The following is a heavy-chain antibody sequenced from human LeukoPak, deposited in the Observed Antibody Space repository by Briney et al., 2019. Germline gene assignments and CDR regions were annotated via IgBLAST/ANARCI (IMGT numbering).Heavy chain of an antibody. Sequence: KASETLSLTCTVSGGSISSSSYYWGWIRQPPGKGLEWIGSIYYSGSTYYNPSLKSRVTISVDTSKNQFSLKLSSVTAADTAVYYCARDGSLYCTSSSCLSGYYYYGMDVWGQGTTVTVSS. CDR3: ARDGSLYCTSSSCLSGYYYYGMDV. D-gene: IGHD2-2*01. J-gene: IGHJ6*02. CDR1: GGSISSSSYY. V-gene: IGHV4-39*01. CDR2: IYYSGST.